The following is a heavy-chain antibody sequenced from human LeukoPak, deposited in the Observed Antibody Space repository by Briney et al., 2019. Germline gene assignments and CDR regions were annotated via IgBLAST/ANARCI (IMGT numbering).Heavy chain of an antibody. D-gene: IGHD3-10*01. CDR1: GGSVSSGSYY. J-gene: IGHJ4*02. CDR3: ARDIMVRGVWSDY. V-gene: IGHV4-61*01. Sequence: SETLSLTCTLSGGSVSSGSYYWRWIRQPPGKGLEWIGYIYYSGSTNYNPSLKSRVTISVDTSKNQFSLELSSVTAADTAVYYCARDIMVRGVWSDYWGQGTLVTVSS. CDR2: IYYSGST.